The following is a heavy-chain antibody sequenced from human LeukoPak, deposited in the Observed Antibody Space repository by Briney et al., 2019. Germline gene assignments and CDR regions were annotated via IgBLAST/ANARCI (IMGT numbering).Heavy chain of an antibody. D-gene: IGHD2-15*01. CDR2: ISSSSSYI. J-gene: IGHJ4*02. CDR1: GFTFSSYS. Sequence: GGSLRLSCAASGFTFSSYSMNWVRQAPGKGLEWVSSISSSSSYIYYADSVKGRFTISRDNAKNSLYLQMNSLRAEDTAVYYCARDADLVVVAASYYFDYWGQGTLVTVSS. V-gene: IGHV3-21*01. CDR3: ARDADLVVVAASYYFDY.